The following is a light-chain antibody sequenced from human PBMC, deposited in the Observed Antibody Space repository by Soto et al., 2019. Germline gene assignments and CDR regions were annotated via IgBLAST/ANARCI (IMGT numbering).Light chain of an antibody. CDR3: SSYTTSSNLWV. V-gene: IGLV2-14*01. CDR2: EVN. Sequence: QLVLTQPASVSGSPGQSLTISCTGSSSDLGSYNFVSWYQQYPGKPPKLMIYEVNNRPSGVSTRFSGSKSGNTASLTISGLQAEDEADYYCSSYTTSSNLWVFGGGTKLTVL. J-gene: IGLJ3*02. CDR1: SSDLGSYNF.